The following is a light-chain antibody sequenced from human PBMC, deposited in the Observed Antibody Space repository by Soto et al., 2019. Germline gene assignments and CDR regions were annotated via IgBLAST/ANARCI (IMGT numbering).Light chain of an antibody. CDR1: TGAVTSGHY. Sequence: QTVVTQEPSLTVSPGGAVTLTCGSSTGAVTSGHYPYWFQQKPGQAPRTLIFNTNNKHSWTPARFSGSLLGGKAALTLSGGQAEDEAGYYCLLAYSGDREVFGGGTKLTVL. CDR2: NTN. CDR3: LLAYSGDREV. J-gene: IGLJ3*02. V-gene: IGLV7-46*01.